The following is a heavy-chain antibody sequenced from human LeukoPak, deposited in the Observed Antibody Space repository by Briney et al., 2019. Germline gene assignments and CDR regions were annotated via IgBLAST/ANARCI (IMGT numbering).Heavy chain of an antibody. CDR3: ARNPEGIGWFDP. CDR1: GYTFTSYG. V-gene: IGHV1-18*01. Sequence: ASVKASCKASGYTFTSYGISWVRQAPGQGLEWMGWISAYNGNTNYAQKFQGRVTMTTDTSTSTAYMELRSLRSDDTAVYYCARNPEGIGWFDPWGQGTLVTVSS. CDR2: ISAYNGNT. J-gene: IGHJ5*02.